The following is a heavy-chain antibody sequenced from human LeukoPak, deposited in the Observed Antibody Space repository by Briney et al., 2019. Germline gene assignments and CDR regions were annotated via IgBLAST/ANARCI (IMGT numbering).Heavy chain of an antibody. D-gene: IGHD6-13*01. CDR2: ISGSGVST. CDR3: AKYVAQRLVNCFDP. V-gene: IGHV3-23*01. Sequence: PGGSLRLSCAASGFTFTSSVTSWVLQAPGKGLEWVSSISGSGVSTYYADSVKGRFTISRDNSKNTLYMQMNGLRPEDTALYYCAKYVAQRLVNCFDPWGQGTLVTVSS. CDR1: GFTFTSSV. J-gene: IGHJ5*02.